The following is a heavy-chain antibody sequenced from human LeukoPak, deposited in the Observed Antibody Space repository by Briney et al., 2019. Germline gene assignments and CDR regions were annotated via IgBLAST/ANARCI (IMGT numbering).Heavy chain of an antibody. Sequence: GGSLGLSCVASGFTFSYFAMHWVRRTPGKGLEWVAVISYDGSNKYYVDSVKGRFTISRDNSKNTMYLQINSLRGDDTAVYYCARDRKAVAGAIDYWGQGTLVTVSS. D-gene: IGHD6-19*01. J-gene: IGHJ4*02. CDR2: ISYDGSNK. V-gene: IGHV3-30*04. CDR1: GFTFSYFA. CDR3: ARDRKAVAGAIDY.